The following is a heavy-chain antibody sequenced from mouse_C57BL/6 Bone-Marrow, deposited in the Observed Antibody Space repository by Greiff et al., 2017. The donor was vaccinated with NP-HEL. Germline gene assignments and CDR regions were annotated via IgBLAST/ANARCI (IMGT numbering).Heavy chain of an antibody. CDR3: AREGLITTVVADFDY. V-gene: IGHV1-81*01. CDR1: GYTFTSYG. CDR2: IYPRSGNT. Sequence: QVQLQQSGAELARPGASVKLSCKASGYTFTSYGISWVKQRTGQGLEWIGEIYPRSGNTYYNEKFNGKATLTADKSSSTAYMELRSLTSEDSAVYFCAREGLITTVVADFDYWGQGTTLTVSS. D-gene: IGHD1-1*01. J-gene: IGHJ2*01.